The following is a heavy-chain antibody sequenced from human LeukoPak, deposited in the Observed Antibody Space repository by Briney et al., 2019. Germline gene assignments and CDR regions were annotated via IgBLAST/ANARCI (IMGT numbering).Heavy chain of an antibody. CDR1: GYTFTSYD. V-gene: IGHV1-8*01. J-gene: IGHJ5*02. D-gene: IGHD3-9*01. CDR3: ARGPKYYDILTGYFNWFDP. Sequence: ASVKVSCKASGYTFTSYDINWVRQATGQGLEWMGWMNPNSGNTDYAQKFQGRVTMTRNTSISTAYMELSSLRSEDTAVYYCARGPKYYDILTGYFNWFDPWGQGTLVTVSS. CDR2: MNPNSGNT.